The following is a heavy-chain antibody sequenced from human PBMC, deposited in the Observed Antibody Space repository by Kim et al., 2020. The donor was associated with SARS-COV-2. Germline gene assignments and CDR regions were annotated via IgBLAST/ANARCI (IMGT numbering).Heavy chain of an antibody. CDR2: IYYSGST. Sequence: SETLSLTCTVSGGSISSSSYYWGWIRQPPGKGLEWIGSIYYSGSTYYNPSLKSRVTISVDTSKNQFSLKLSSVTAADTAVYYCARLLKLDRASSVKILHNYYYYGMDVWGQGTTGTVSS. D-gene: IGHD3-3*01. CDR3: ARLLKLDRASSVKILHNYYYYGMDV. V-gene: IGHV4-39*01. CDR1: GGSISSSSYY. J-gene: IGHJ6*02.